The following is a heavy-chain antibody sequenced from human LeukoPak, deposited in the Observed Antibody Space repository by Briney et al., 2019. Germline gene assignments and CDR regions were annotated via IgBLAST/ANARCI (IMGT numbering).Heavy chain of an antibody. CDR1: GYTFTGYY. Sequence: GASVKVSCKASGYTFTGYYMHWVRPAPGQGLEWMGWINPNSGGTNYAQKFQGRVTMTRDTSISTAYMELSRLRSDDTAVYYCAKEAHGSGTYYSDYWGQGTLVTVSS. CDR3: AKEAHGSGTYYSDY. D-gene: IGHD3-10*01. CDR2: INPNSGGT. J-gene: IGHJ4*02. V-gene: IGHV1-2*02.